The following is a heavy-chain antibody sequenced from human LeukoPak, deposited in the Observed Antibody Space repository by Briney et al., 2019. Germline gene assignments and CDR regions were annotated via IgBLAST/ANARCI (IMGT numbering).Heavy chain of an antibody. CDR3: ARDRGGGHMDV. CDR2: IDTTGDT. D-gene: IGHD2-15*01. CDR1: GFTFSTYD. V-gene: IGHV3-13*01. J-gene: IGHJ6*03. Sequence: GGSLRLSCAASGFTFSTYDMHWVRQATGKGLEWVSAIDTTGDTYYPGSVKGRFTISRENAKNSLYLQMNSLRAGNTAVYYCARDRGGGHMDVWGKGTTVTISS.